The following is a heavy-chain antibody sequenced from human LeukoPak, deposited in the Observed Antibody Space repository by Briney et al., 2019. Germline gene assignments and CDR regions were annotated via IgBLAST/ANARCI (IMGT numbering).Heavy chain of an antibody. CDR3: ARDPGYCTNGLSDY. CDR1: GYSISSGYY. V-gene: IGHV4-38-2*02. CDR2: IYYSGST. J-gene: IGHJ4*02. Sequence: PSETLSLTCTVSGYSISSGYYWGWIRQPPGKGLEWIGSIYYSGSTYYNPSLKSRVTISVDTSKNQFSLKLSSVTAADTAVYYCARDPGYCTNGLSDYWGQGTLVTVSS. D-gene: IGHD2-8*01.